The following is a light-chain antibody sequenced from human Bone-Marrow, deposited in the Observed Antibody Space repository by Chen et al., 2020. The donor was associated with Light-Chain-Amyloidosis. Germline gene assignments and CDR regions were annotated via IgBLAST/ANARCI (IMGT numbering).Light chain of an antibody. J-gene: IGLJ2*01. CDR1: SSNIGAGYD. Sequence: QSVLTQPPSVSGSPGQRVTISCTVSSSNIGAGYDVHWYQQLPGTAPKLLIFGNTNRPSGVPDRFSASKSGTSASLAITGLQAEDEADYYCQSYDSSLSGSVVFGGGTKLTVL. CDR3: QSYDSSLSGSVV. CDR2: GNT. V-gene: IGLV1-40*01.